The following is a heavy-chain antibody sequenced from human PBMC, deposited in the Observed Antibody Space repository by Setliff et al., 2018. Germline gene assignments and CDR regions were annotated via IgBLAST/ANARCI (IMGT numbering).Heavy chain of an antibody. V-gene: IGHV4-34*01. Sequence: SETLSLTCAVYGGSFSGYYWSWIRQPPGEGLEWIGEINHSGSTNYNPSLKSRVTISLDTSTNQVSLRLSSVTAADTAVYYCARGGYSYGLGGFPLDYWGQGTLVTVSS. CDR2: INHSGST. D-gene: IGHD5-18*01. CDR1: GGSFSGYY. J-gene: IGHJ4*02. CDR3: ARGGYSYGLGGFPLDY.